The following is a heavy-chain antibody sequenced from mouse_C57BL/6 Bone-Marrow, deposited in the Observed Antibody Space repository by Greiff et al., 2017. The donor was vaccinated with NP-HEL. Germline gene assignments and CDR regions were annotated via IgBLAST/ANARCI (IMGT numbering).Heavy chain of an antibody. CDR1: GFSLTSYG. CDR2: IWSGGST. Sequence: QVQLKESGPGLVQPSQSLSITCTVSGFSLTSYGVHWVRQSPGKGLEWLGVIWSGGSTDYNAAFISRLSISKDNSKSQVFFKMNSLQAEDTAIYYCARKDFYDGSFAYWGQGTLVTVSA. D-gene: IGHD2-3*01. V-gene: IGHV2-2*01. CDR3: ARKDFYDGSFAY. J-gene: IGHJ3*01.